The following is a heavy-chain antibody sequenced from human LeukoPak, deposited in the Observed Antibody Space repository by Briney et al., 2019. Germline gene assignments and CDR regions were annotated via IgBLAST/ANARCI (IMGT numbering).Heavy chain of an antibody. CDR3: AKLVGATDPAFDI. V-gene: IGHV3-30*02. CDR2: IRYDGSNK. Sequence: PGGSLRLSCAASGFTFSSYGMHWVRQAPGKGLEWVAFIRYDGSNKYYADSVKGRFTISRDNSKNTLYLQMNSLRAEDTAVYYCAKLVGATDPAFDIWGQGTMVTVSS. CDR1: GFTFSSYG. D-gene: IGHD1-26*01. J-gene: IGHJ3*02.